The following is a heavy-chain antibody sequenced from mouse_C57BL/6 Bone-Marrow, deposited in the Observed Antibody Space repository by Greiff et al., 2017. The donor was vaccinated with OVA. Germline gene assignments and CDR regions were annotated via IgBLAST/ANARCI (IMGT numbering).Heavy chain of an antibody. Sequence: QVQLQQPGAALVRPGSSVKLSCQASGYTFTSYWLDWVKQRPGQGLEWIGNLYPSDSETHYNHKFKDKATLTVDKASSTAYMQLSSLTSEDSAVYDCARSRGLRRGFAYGGQGTLVTVSA. CDR2: LYPSDSET. D-gene: IGHD2-4*01. CDR3: ARSRGLRRGFAY. CDR1: GYTFTSYW. V-gene: IGHV1-61*01. J-gene: IGHJ3*01.